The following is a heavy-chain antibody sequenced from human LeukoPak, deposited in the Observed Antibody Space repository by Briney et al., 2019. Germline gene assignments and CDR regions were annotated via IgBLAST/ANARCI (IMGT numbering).Heavy chain of an antibody. D-gene: IGHD1-26*01. CDR3: ARRASDLYFFDY. Sequence: GASVKVSCKASGYTFTDYYMYWVRQAPGQGLEWMGWINPNSGGTNSAQKFQGRVTTTRDTSISTAYMELSSLRSDDTAVYYCARRASDLYFFDYWGQGTLVTVSS. CDR1: GYTFTDYY. CDR2: INPNSGGT. V-gene: IGHV1-2*02. J-gene: IGHJ4*02.